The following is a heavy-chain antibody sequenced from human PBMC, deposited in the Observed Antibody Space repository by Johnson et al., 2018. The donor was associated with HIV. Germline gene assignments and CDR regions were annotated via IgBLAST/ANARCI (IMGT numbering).Heavy chain of an antibody. Sequence: LVESGGGLVQPGRSLRLSCAASGFTFDDYAIHWVRQTPGKGLEWVSGISWNSGNIDYADSVKGRFTISRDNAKNSLYLQMNSLRAEDTAVYYCARVPEGDDDAFDIWGQGTMVTVSS. D-gene: IGHD2-21*01. CDR1: GFTFDDYA. V-gene: IGHV3-9*01. CDR2: ISWNSGNI. CDR3: ARVPEGDDDAFDI. J-gene: IGHJ3*02.